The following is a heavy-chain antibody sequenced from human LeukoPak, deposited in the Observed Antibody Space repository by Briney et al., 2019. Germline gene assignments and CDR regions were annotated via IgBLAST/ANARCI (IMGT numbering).Heavy chain of an antibody. V-gene: IGHV4-59*08. CDR1: GGSITSYY. J-gene: IGHJ4*02. D-gene: IGHD2-2*01. CDR3: AATVVPAASYYFDY. CDR2: IYYTESP. Sequence: SETLSLTCTVSGGSITSYYWSWIRQPPGKGLEFIGYIYYTESPAYSPSLKSRVTISVDTSKNQLSLELSSVTAADTAVYYCAATVVPAASYYFDYWGQGTLVTVSS.